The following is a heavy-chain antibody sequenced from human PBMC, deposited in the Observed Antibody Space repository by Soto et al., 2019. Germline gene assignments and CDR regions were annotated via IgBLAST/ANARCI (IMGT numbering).Heavy chain of an antibody. J-gene: IGHJ6*02. CDR1: GGSISSYY. CDR3: ARGYYGSGSYYNPHYYYYGMDV. Sequence: PSETLSLTCTVSGGSISSYYWSWIRQPPGKGLEWIGYIYYSGSTNYNPSLKSRVTISVDTSKNQFSLKLSSVTAADTAVYYCARGYYGSGSYYNPHYYYYGMDVWGQGTTVTVSS. CDR2: IYYSGST. V-gene: IGHV4-59*01. D-gene: IGHD3-10*01.